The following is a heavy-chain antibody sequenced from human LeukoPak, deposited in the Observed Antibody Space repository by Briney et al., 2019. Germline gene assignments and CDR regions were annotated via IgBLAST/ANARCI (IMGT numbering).Heavy chain of an antibody. J-gene: IGHJ4*02. V-gene: IGHV3-30*03. D-gene: IGHD3-10*01. CDR3: AHMVRGVIVDFDY. Sequence: GGSLKLSCAASGFTFSSYGMHWVRQAPGKGLEWVAVISYDGSNKYYADSVKGRFTISRDNSKNTLYLQMNSLRAEDTAVYYCAHMVRGVIVDFDYWGQGTLVTVSS. CDR2: ISYDGSNK. CDR1: GFTFSSYG.